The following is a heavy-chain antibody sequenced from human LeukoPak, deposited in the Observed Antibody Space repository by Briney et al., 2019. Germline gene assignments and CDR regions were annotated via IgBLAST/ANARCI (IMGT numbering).Heavy chain of an antibody. J-gene: IGHJ4*02. Sequence: SETLSLTCTVSGYSISSGYYWGWIRQPPGKGLEWIGSIYHSGSAYYNPSLKSRVTISVDTSKNQFSLKLSSVTAADTAVYYCARRGAVAGTFDYWGQGTLVTVSS. V-gene: IGHV4-38-2*02. D-gene: IGHD6-19*01. CDR2: IYHSGSA. CDR3: ARRGAVAGTFDY. CDR1: GYSISSGYY.